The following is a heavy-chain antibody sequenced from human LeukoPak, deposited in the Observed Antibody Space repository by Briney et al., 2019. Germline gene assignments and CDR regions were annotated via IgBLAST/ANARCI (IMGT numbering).Heavy chain of an antibody. CDR1: GSSFSNYW. V-gene: IGHV5-51*01. J-gene: IGHJ4*02. CDR3: ARPPGVGATSFDY. D-gene: IGHD1-26*01. CDR2: IFPADSDT. Sequence: GESLQISCQGSGSSFSNYWIAWVRRLPGKGLEWMGIIFPADSDTRYSPSLQGQVTISVDKSINTAYLQWSSLKASDSAMYYCARPPGVGATSFDYWGQGTLVTVSS.